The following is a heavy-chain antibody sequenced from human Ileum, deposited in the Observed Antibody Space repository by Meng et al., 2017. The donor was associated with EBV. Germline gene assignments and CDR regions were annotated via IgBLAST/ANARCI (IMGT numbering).Heavy chain of an antibody. CDR3: ASGRDYAWHS. Sequence: QVHLQEPGPGRGKPSGTLSLPCAVSGDSISSNNWWSWVRQPPGKGLEWIGEIYHSGSTNYNPSFKSRVTMSVDKSKNQISMNLSSVTAADTAVYYCASGRDYAWHSWGRGTLVTVFS. J-gene: IGHJ4*02. CDR1: GDSISSNNW. V-gene: IGHV4-4*02. CDR2: IYHSGST. D-gene: IGHD4-17*01.